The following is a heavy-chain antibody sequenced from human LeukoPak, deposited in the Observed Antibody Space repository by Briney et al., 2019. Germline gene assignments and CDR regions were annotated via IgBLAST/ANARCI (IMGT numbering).Heavy chain of an antibody. CDR3: ARALLYYDFWSGADFDY. V-gene: IGHV4-30-4*01. Sequence: SQTLSLTCTVSGGSISSGDHYWSWIRQPPGKGLEWIGYIYYSGSTYYNPSLKSRVTISVDTSKNQFSLKLSSVTAADTAVYYCARALLYYDFWSGADFDYWGQGTLVTVSS. D-gene: IGHD3-3*01. J-gene: IGHJ4*02. CDR1: GGSISSGDHY. CDR2: IYYSGST.